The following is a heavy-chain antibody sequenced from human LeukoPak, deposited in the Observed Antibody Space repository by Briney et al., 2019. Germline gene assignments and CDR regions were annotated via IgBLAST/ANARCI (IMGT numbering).Heavy chain of an antibody. Sequence: GASVKVSCKASGGTFSSYAISWVRQAPGQGLEWMGGIIPIFGTANYAQKFQGRVTITTDESTSTAYMELSSLRSEDTAVYYCARKRGYSGYDPGSYYYYYMDVWGKGTTVTVSS. D-gene: IGHD5-12*01. CDR2: IIPIFGTA. V-gene: IGHV1-69*05. J-gene: IGHJ6*03. CDR1: GGTFSSYA. CDR3: ARKRGYSGYDPGSYYYYYMDV.